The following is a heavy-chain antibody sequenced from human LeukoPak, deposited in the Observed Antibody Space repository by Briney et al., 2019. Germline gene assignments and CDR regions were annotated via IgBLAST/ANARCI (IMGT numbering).Heavy chain of an antibody. CDR1: GFTFSSYW. CDR3: ARARWELLPTCYAFDI. D-gene: IGHD1-26*01. J-gene: IGHJ3*02. V-gene: IGHV3-74*01. Sequence: PGGSLRLTCAASGFTFSSYWMHWVRQAPGKGLVWVSRINSDGSSTSYADSVKGRFTISRDNAKNTLYLQMNSLRAEDTAVYYCARARWELLPTCYAFDIWGQGTRVTVSS. CDR2: INSDGSST.